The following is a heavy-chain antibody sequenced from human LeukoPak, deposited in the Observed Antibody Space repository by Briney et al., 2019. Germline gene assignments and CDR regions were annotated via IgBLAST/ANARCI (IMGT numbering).Heavy chain of an antibody. J-gene: IGHJ3*02. CDR1: GYTFTSYY. CDR2: INPSGGST. Sequence: ASVKVSCRASGYTFTSYYMHWVRQAPGQGLEWMGIINPSGGSTSYAQKFQGRVTMTRDTSSSTVYMELSSLRSEDTAVYYCARDSGDSGSYDAFDIWGQGTMVTVSS. V-gene: IGHV1-46*01. CDR3: ARDSGDSGSYDAFDI. D-gene: IGHD1-26*01.